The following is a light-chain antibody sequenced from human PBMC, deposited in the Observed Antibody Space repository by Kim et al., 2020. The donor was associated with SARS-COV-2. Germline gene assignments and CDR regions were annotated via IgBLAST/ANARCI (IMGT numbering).Light chain of an antibody. CDR1: QSISSW. CDR2: KAS. Sequence: DIQMTQSPSTLSASVGDGVTITCRASQSISSWLAWYQQKPGKAPKLLIYKASSLESGVPSRFSGSGSGTEFTLTISSLQPDDFATYYCQQYNSYLLTFGGGTKLEIK. J-gene: IGKJ4*01. V-gene: IGKV1-5*03. CDR3: QQYNSYLLT.